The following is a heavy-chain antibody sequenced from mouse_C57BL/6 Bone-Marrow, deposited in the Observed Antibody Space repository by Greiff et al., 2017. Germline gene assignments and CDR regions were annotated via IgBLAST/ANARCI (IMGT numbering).Heavy chain of an antibody. V-gene: IGHV1-52*01. CDR3: ARGGAAMDY. J-gene: IGHJ4*01. CDR1: GYTFTSYW. Sequence: QVQLQQSGAELVRPGSSVKLSCKASGYTFTSYWMHWVKQRPIQGLEWIGNIDPSDSETHYNQKFKDKATLTVDKSSSTAYMQRSSLTSEDSAVYYCARGGAAMDYRGQGTSVTVSS. CDR2: IDPSDSET.